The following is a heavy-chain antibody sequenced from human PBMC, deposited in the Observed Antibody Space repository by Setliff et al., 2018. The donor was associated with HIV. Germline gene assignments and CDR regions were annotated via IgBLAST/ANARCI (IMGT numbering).Heavy chain of an antibody. D-gene: IGHD3-10*01. CDR1: GDSISSGLNY. J-gene: IGHJ4*02. Sequence: SETLSLTCTVSGDSISSGLNYWTWIRRPPGKGLEWIGEIHHSGRTDYNPSLTSRVTMSVDSSKNQFSLKLTSVTAADTAVYYCARDRYYGSGSYYNYFDYWGQGILVTVSS. CDR2: IHHSGRT. V-gene: IGHV4-39*07. CDR3: ARDRYYGSGSYYNYFDY.